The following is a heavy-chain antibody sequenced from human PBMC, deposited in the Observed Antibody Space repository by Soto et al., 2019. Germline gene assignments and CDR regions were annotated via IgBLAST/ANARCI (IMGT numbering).Heavy chain of an antibody. CDR2: IYYSGST. D-gene: IGHD3-3*01. J-gene: IGHJ6*02. CDR3: ASSYYDFWSGLKAPNGMDV. Sequence: NPSETLSLTCTVSGGSISSGDYYWSWIRQPPGKGLEWIGYIYYSGSTYYNPSLKSRVTISVDTSKNQFSLKLSSVTAADTAVYYCASSYYDFWSGLKAPNGMDVWGQGTTVTSP. V-gene: IGHV4-30-4*01. CDR1: GGSISSGDYY.